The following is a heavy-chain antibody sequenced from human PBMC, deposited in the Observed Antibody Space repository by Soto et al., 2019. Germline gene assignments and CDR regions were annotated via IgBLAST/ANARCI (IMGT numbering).Heavy chain of an antibody. V-gene: IGHV3-23*01. CDR1: GFTFSSHP. CDR2: IGERGDGT. D-gene: IGHD1-26*01. CDR3: ASRLGNYYFSGLPFHL. J-gene: IGHJ3*01. Sequence: EVLLLESGGGLVQPGGSLRLSCAASGFTFSSHPMSWVRQAPGKGLEWVSAIGERGDGTAYRDSVKGRFTISRDNFKNMLYLQMDSLRAEDTAVYYCASRLGNYYFSGLPFHLWGQGTMVTVSS.